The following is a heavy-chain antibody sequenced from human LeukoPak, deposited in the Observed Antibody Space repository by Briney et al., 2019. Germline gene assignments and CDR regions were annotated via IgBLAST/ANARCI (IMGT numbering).Heavy chain of an antibody. CDR2: MRQDGNEK. CDR3: ARFDSDYGDYGGDWFDP. Sequence: GGSLRLSCVASGFTFSSYWMTWVRQAPGKGLEWVANMRQDGNEKYYVDSVRGRFTISRDNAKNSLYLQMNSLRAEDTAVYYCARFDSDYGDYGGDWFDPWGQGTLVTVSS. CDR1: GFTFSSYW. J-gene: IGHJ5*02. D-gene: IGHD4-17*01. V-gene: IGHV3-7*03.